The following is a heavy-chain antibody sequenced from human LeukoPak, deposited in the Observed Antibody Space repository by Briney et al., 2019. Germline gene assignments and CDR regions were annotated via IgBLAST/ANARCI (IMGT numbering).Heavy chain of an antibody. CDR2: IYYSGST. J-gene: IGHJ4*02. CDR3: TRASEMASDY. CDR1: GGSISSYS. D-gene: IGHD5-24*01. V-gene: IGHV4-59*08. Sequence: SETLSLTCTASGGSISSYSWSWVRRPPGKGLEWIGHIYYSGSTNYNPSLKSRVTISVDTSKNQFSLKLSSVTAADTAVYYCTRASEMASDYWGQGTLVTVSS.